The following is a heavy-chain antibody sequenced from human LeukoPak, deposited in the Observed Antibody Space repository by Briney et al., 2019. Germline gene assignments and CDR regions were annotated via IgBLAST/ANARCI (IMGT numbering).Heavy chain of an antibody. Sequence: PGGSLRLSCAASGFTFSSYAMSWVRQAPGKGLEWVAFIRYDGSNKYYADSVKGRFTISRDNSKNTLYLQMNSLRAEDTAVYYCAKGKTAWRGADYWGQGTLVTVSS. J-gene: IGHJ4*02. CDR2: IRYDGSNK. D-gene: IGHD3-10*01. CDR1: GFTFSSYA. V-gene: IGHV3-30*02. CDR3: AKGKTAWRGADY.